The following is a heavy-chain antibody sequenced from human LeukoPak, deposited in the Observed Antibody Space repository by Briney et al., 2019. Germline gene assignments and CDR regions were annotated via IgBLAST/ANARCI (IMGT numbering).Heavy chain of an antibody. CDR2: ISNSWNT. CDR1: GGSISSSSYD. V-gene: IGHV4-39*07. Sequence: SETXSLTCTVSGGSISSSSYDWGWIRQPRGKGLEWIENISNSWNTNYNPSLKSRVTISIDTSKNQFSLKLSSVAAADTAVYYCSRENGAFSPFGYWGQGTLVTVLS. CDR3: SRENGAFSPFGY. D-gene: IGHD2-8*01. J-gene: IGHJ4*02.